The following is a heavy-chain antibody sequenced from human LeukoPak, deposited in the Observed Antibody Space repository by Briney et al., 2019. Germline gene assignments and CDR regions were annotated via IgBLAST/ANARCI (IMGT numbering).Heavy chain of an antibody. CDR1: GGSISSGDFY. V-gene: IGHV4-30-4*01. Sequence: PSETLSLTCTVSGGSISSGDFYWSWIRQPPEKGLEYIGYIYHSGITFYNPSPRSRVTVSIDTSRNQFSLKLSSVTAADTAVYYCARDRSTVDYYGLDVWGQGTTVIVSS. CDR2: IYHSGIT. D-gene: IGHD4-11*01. J-gene: IGHJ6*02. CDR3: ARDRSTVDYYGLDV.